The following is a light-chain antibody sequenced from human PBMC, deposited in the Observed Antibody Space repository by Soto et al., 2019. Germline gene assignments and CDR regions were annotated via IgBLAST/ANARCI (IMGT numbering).Light chain of an antibody. Sequence: EVVMTQSPLSLPVTLGQPASISCRSSQSLVYSDGNIYLNWLQQRPGQSPRRLIYKVSDRDSGVPDRFSGSGSGTDFTLRISRVEAEDVGVYYCMNASNWPYNFGQGTKLDIK. V-gene: IGKV2-30*01. CDR3: MNASNWPYN. CDR2: KVS. CDR1: QSLVYSDGNIY. J-gene: IGKJ2*01.